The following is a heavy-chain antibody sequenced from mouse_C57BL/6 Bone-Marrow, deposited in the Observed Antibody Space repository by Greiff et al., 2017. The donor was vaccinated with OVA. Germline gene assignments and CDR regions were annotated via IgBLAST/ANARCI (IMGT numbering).Heavy chain of an antibody. J-gene: IGHJ3*01. CDR1: GFTFSDYG. CDR3: APKTAQAPFAY. D-gene: IGHD3-2*02. V-gene: IGHV5-17*01. Sequence: EVKLMESGGGLVKPGGSLKLSCAASGFTFSDYGMHWVRQAPEKGLEWVAYISSGSSTIYYADTVKGRFTISRDNAKNTLFLQMTSLRSEDTAMYYRAPKTAQAPFAYWGQGTLVTVSA. CDR2: ISSGSSTI.